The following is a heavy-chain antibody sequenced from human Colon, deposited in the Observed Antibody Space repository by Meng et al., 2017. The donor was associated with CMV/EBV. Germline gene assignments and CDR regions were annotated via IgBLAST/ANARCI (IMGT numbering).Heavy chain of an antibody. CDR3: ATEVNWGGVCTSTNRPT. D-gene: IGHD3-16*01. J-gene: IGHJ5*02. Sequence: TFIGYYLHWVRQAPGHGLEWMGRINPGTGDTDYAQIFQGRVTMTRDTSINTAYMDLTKLTSVDTAIYYCATEVNWGGVCTSTNRPTWGQGTLVTVSS. CDR1: TFIGYY. V-gene: IGHV1-2*06. CDR2: INPGTGDT.